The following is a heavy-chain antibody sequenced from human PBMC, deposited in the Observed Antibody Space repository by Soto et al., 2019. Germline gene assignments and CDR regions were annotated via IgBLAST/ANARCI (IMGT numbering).Heavy chain of an antibody. CDR2: ISGSGGST. D-gene: IGHD2-2*01. J-gene: IGHJ4*02. Sequence: GGSLRLSCAASGFTFCRYALNWVRQAPGKGLEWVSAISGSGGSTYYADSVKGRFTISRDNSKNTLYLQMNSLRAEDTAVYYCAKDTGMRYYFDYWGQGTLVTVSS. V-gene: IGHV3-23*01. CDR1: GFTFCRYA. CDR3: AKDTGMRYYFDY.